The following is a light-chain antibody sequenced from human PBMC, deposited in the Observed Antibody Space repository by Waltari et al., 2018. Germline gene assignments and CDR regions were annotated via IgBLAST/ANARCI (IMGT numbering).Light chain of an antibody. J-gene: IGKJ3*01. Sequence: DIVMTQSPDSLAVSRVERATTNFTSSQSVFYRSNNKNFLAWYQQRPGQSPKLLIYCASTRESGVPDRFRVSGSGTDFTLTISSLQAEDVAVYYCQQYYTAPPTFGPGTKVDIK. CDR1: QSVFYRSNNKNF. CDR2: CAS. V-gene: IGKV4-1*01. CDR3: QQYYTAPPT.